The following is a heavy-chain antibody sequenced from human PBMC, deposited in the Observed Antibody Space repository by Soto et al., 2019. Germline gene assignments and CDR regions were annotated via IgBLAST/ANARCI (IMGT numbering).Heavy chain of an antibody. CDR2: MSPNSGNT. CDR3: ARGVDAGVDY. Sequence: QVQLVQSGAEVKKPGASVKVSCKASGYTFSSYDINWVRQATGQGLAWMGWMSPNSGNTGYAQNFEARVTMTRDTSISTAYMELSSLTSEDTAMYYCARGVDAGVDYWGQGTLVTVSS. CDR1: GYTFSSYD. J-gene: IGHJ4*02. D-gene: IGHD1-26*01. V-gene: IGHV1-8*01.